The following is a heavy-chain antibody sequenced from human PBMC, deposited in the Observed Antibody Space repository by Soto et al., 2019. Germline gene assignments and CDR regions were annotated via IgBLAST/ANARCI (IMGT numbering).Heavy chain of an antibody. CDR3: ARDFRTTVSFDAFDI. Sequence: SVKVSCKASGGTFSSYAISWVRQAPGQGLEWMGGIIPIFGTANYAQKFQGRVTITADESTSTAYTELSSLRSEDTAVYYCARDFRTTVSFDAFDIWGQGTMVTVSS. V-gene: IGHV1-69*13. D-gene: IGHD4-17*01. CDR2: IIPIFGTA. CDR1: GGTFSSYA. J-gene: IGHJ3*02.